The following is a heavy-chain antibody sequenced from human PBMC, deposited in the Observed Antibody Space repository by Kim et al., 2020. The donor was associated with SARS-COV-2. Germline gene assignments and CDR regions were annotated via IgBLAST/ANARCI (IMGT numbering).Heavy chain of an antibody. CDR3: ARHSRWIYNSDR. CDR1: GDSITSPGYY. D-gene: IGHD5-12*01. J-gene: IGHJ4*02. CDR2: VDDSGTT. V-gene: IGHV4-39*01. Sequence: SETLSLTCTVSGDSITSPGYYWGWIRQPAGKGLEWVGTVDDSGTTYYNPSLKSRLTVSADTSKNQFFLKLTAVTAADTGLYFCARHSRWIYNSDRRGQGT.